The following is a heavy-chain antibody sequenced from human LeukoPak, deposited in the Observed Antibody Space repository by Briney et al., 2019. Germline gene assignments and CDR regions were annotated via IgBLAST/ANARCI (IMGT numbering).Heavy chain of an antibody. CDR1: GGSISSGGYS. CDR3: AREISRVGATFDY. D-gene: IGHD1-26*01. Sequence: SETLSLTCAVSGGSISSGGYSWSWIRQPPGKGLEWIGRIYTSGSTNYNPSLKSRVTMSVDTSKNQFSLKLSSVTAADTAVYYCAREISRVGATFDYWGQGTLVTVSS. V-gene: IGHV4-61*02. CDR2: IYTSGST. J-gene: IGHJ4*02.